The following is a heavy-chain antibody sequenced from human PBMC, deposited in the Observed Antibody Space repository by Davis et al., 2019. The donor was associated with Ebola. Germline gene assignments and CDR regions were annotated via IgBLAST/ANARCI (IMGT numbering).Heavy chain of an antibody. CDR2: ISAYNGNT. CDR1: GYNFNSYG. J-gene: IGHJ5*02. V-gene: IGHV1-18*01. CDR3: TREAINRSGDSWYRGWFVP. D-gene: IGHD2-15*01. Sequence: AASVKVSCKASGYNFNSYGIYLVRQAPGQGLEWMGWISAYNGNTNYAQKLQGRVTMTTDTSTSTAYMELRSLRSDDTAVYYCTREAINRSGDSWYRGWFVPWGQGTLVIVSS.